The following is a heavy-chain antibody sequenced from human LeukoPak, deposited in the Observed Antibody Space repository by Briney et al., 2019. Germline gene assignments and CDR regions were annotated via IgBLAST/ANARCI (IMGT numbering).Heavy chain of an antibody. J-gene: IGHJ4*02. V-gene: IGHV3-23*01. D-gene: IGHD3-10*01. Sequence: GGSLRLSCAASGFTFSSYSMNWVRQAPGKGLEWVSGISGSGGSTYYADSVKGRFTISRDNSKNTLYLQMNSLRADDTAVYYCAKDQVTTVRGVMNYWGQGTPVTVSS. CDR2: ISGSGGST. CDR1: GFTFSSYS. CDR3: AKDQVTTVRGVMNY.